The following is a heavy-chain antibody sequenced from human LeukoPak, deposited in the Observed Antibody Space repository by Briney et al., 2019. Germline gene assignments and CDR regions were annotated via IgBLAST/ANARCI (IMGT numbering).Heavy chain of an antibody. V-gene: IGHV3-23*01. D-gene: IGHD3-10*01. CDR1: GFTFSSYA. CDR3: AKDGYYYGSGSYCDY. CDR2: ISGSGGST. J-gene: IGHJ4*02. Sequence: GGSLRLSCAASGFTFSSYAMSWVRQAPEKGLEWVSAISGSGGSTYYADSVKGRFTISRDNSKNTLYLQMNSLRAEDTAVYYCAKDGYYYGSGSYCDYWGQGTLVTVSS.